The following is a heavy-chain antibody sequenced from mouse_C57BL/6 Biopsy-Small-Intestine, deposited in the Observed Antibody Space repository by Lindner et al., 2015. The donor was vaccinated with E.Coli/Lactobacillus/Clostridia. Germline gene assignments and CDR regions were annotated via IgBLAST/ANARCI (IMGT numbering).Heavy chain of an antibody. V-gene: IGHV1-82*01. CDR3: ADGYYGGFPY. D-gene: IGHD2-3*01. CDR2: IYPGDGDT. Sequence: VQLQESGPELVKPGASVKISCKASGYAFSSSWMNWVKQRPGKGLEWIGRIYPGDGDTNYNGKFKGKATLTADKSSSTSYMQLSSLTPEDSAVYFCADGYYGGFPYWGQGTLVTVSA. J-gene: IGHJ3*01. CDR1: GYAFSSSW.